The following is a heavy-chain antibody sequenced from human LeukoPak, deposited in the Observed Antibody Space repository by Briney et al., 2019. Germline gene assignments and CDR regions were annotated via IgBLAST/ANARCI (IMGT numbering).Heavy chain of an antibody. Sequence: PSETLSLTCAVSGGSISSSNWWSWVRQPPGKGLKWIGEIYHSGSTNYNPSLKSRVTISVDKSKNQFSLKLSSVTAADTAVYYCARVPIVVVVAATLPEHYFDYWGQGTLVTVSS. V-gene: IGHV4-4*02. CDR3: ARVPIVVVVAATLPEHYFDY. CDR2: IYHSGST. D-gene: IGHD2-15*01. J-gene: IGHJ4*02. CDR1: GGSISSSNW.